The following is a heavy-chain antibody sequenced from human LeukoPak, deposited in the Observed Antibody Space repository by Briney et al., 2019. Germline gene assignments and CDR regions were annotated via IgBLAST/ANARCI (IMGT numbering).Heavy chain of an antibody. J-gene: IGHJ6*02. D-gene: IGHD3-10*01. Sequence: GGSLRLSCAASGFTFSNAWMSWVRLAPGKGLEWVGRIKSKTDGGTTDYAAPVKGRFTISRDDSKNTLYLQMNSLKTEDTAVYYCTTVLIGHRGGNGLLLWFGELFQRYGMDVWGQGTTVTVSS. CDR2: IKSKTDGGTT. CDR3: TTVLIGHRGGNGLLLWFGELFQRYGMDV. V-gene: IGHV3-15*01. CDR1: GFTFSNAW.